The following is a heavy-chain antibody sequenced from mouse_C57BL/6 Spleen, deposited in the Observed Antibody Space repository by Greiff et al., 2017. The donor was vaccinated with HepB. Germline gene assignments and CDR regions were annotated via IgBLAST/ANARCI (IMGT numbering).Heavy chain of an antibody. CDR1: GFTFSDYG. CDR2: ISSGSSTI. V-gene: IGHV5-17*01. Sequence: EVTLMESGGGLVKPGGSLKLSCAASGFTFSDYGMHWVRQAPEKGLEWVAYISSGSSTIYYADTVKGRFTISRDNAKNTLFLQMTSLRSEDTAMYYCARGYYYGSSYSAWFAYWGQGTLVTVSA. D-gene: IGHD1-1*01. J-gene: IGHJ3*01. CDR3: ARGYYYGSSYSAWFAY.